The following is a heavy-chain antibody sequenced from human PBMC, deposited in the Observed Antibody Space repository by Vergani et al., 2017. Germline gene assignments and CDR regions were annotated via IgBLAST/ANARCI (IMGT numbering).Heavy chain of an antibody. CDR3: ARAKVAASLDY. V-gene: IGHV4-34*01. J-gene: IGHJ4*02. CDR1: GGSFSGYF. D-gene: IGHD2-15*01. Sequence: QVQLQQWGAGLLKPSETLSLTCTVYGGSFSGYFWTWIRQPPGKGLEWIGYIYYSGSTYYNPSLKSRVTISVDTSKNQFSLKLSSVTAADTAVYYCARAKVAASLDYWGQGTLVTVSS. CDR2: IYYSGST.